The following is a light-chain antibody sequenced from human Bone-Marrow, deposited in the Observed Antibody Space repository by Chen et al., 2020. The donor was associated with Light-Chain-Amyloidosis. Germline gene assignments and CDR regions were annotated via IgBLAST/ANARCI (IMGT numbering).Light chain of an antibody. CDR2: DAS. J-gene: IGKJ5*01. Sequence: EIVFTQSPATLSLSPGERAILSCRASQSVGTYLAWYQQKPGQAPRLLIYDASHRATGIPARFSGRGSGTDFTLTLSSLEPEDFAVYYCQQRSNWPPSITFGQGTRLEMK. CDR3: QQRSNWPPSIT. CDR1: QSVGTY. V-gene: IGKV3-11*01.